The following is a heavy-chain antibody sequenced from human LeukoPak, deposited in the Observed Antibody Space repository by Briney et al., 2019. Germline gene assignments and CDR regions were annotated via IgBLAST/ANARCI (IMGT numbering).Heavy chain of an antibody. CDR3: AREPDSSGFYWYFDL. D-gene: IGHD3-22*01. CDR1: GFTFSDSY. Sequence: TGGSLRLSCAASGFTFSDSYMSWIRQAAGKGLEWVSYISSTSSHTNYADSVKGRFTISRDNAKKSLYLQMNSLRAEDTAVYYCAREPDSSGFYWYFDLWGRGTLVTVSS. J-gene: IGHJ2*01. CDR2: ISSTSSHT. V-gene: IGHV3-11*05.